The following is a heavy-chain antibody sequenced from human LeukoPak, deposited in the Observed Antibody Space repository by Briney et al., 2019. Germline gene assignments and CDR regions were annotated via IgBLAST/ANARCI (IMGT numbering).Heavy chain of an antibody. J-gene: IGHJ4*02. D-gene: IGHD1-26*01. Sequence: ASVKVSCKASGYSFTSYGISWVRQAPGQGLEWMGWMNPNSGNTGYAQKFQGRVTMTRNTSISTAYMELSSLRSEDTAVYYCASWWRGSYLSGSWDYWGQGTLVTVSS. CDR3: ASWWRGSYLSGSWDY. CDR1: GYSFTSYG. V-gene: IGHV1-8*01. CDR2: MNPNSGNT.